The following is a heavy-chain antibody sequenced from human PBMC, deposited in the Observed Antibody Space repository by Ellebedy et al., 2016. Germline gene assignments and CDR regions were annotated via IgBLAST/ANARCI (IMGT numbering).Heavy chain of an antibody. CDR3: ARGRYSSGWLNWFDP. J-gene: IGHJ5*02. D-gene: IGHD6-19*01. Sequence: SVKVSXKASGGTFSSYAISWVRQAPGQGLEWMGGIIPIFGTANYAQKFQGRVTITADESTSTAYMELSSLRSEDTAVYYCARGRYSSGWLNWFDPWGQGTLVTVSS. CDR2: IIPIFGTA. V-gene: IGHV1-69*13. CDR1: GGTFSSYA.